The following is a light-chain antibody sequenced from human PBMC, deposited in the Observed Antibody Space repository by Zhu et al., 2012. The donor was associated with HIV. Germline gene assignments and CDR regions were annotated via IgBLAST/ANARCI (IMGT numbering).Light chain of an antibody. CDR3: QQRGNWPLT. CDR2: DAS. CDR1: QSVSSY. J-gene: IGKJ4*01. V-gene: IGKV3-11*01. Sequence: EIVLTQSPATLSLSPGDRATLSCRASQSVSSYLAWYQQKAGQAPRLLIYDASNRATGIPARFSGSGSGTDFTLTISSLEPEDFAVYYCQQRGNWPLTFGGGPRWRSN.